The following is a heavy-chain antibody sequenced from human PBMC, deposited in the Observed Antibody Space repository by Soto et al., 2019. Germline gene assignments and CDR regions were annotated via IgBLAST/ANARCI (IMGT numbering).Heavy chain of an antibody. CDR3: ARAAAYFYHYYYAMDV. D-gene: IGHD6-13*01. V-gene: IGHV3-30-3*01. CDR1: RFTFSSYA. CDR2: ISHDGSEK. J-gene: IGHJ6*02. Sequence: QVQLVESGGGVVQPGKSLRLSCAASRFTFSSYAMDWVRQAPGKGLEWVAVISHDGSEKYYGDSVKGRFTISRDNPKNKVYLQMNSLRPEDTTVYYCARAAAYFYHYYYAMDVWGQGTAVTVSS.